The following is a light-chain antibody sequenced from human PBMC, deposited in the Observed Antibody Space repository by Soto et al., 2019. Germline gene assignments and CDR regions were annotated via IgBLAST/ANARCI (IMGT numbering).Light chain of an antibody. J-gene: IGKJ4*01. V-gene: IGKV3-11*01. Sequence: EIVLTQSPATLSLSPGERATLSCRASQSVSRYLAWYQQKTGQAPRLLIYDSSNRAPGSPARFSGSGSGTDFTLTISSLEPEDFPVYYCQQRSNWPTTFGGGTKVEIK. CDR1: QSVSRY. CDR2: DSS. CDR3: QQRSNWPTT.